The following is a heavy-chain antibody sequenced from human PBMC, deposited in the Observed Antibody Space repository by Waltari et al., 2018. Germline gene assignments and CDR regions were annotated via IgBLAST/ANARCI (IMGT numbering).Heavy chain of an antibody. Sequence: QVQLQQWGAGLLKPSETLSLTCAVYGGSFSGYYWSWIRQPPGKGLEWIGEITHSGSTNYNPSLKSRVTISVDTSKNHFSLKLSSVTAADTAVYYCARGGQWLGFRKWFDPWGQGTLVTVSS. CDR1: GGSFSGYY. CDR2: ITHSGST. J-gene: IGHJ5*02. CDR3: ARGGQWLGFRKWFDP. D-gene: IGHD6-19*01. V-gene: IGHV4-34*01.